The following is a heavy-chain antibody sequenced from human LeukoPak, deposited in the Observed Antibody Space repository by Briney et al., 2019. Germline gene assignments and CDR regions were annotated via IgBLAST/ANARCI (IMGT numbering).Heavy chain of an antibody. CDR1: GGSISSGGYS. CDR3: VRQYQLQDNWFDP. CDR2: IYHSGST. V-gene: IGHV4-30-2*01. Sequence: PSQTLSLTCAVSGGSISSGGYSWSWIRQPPGKGLEWIGYIYHSGSTYYNPSLKSRVTISVDRSKNQFSLKLSSVTAADTAVYYCVRQYQLQDNWFDPWGQGTLVTVSS. J-gene: IGHJ5*02. D-gene: IGHD2-2*01.